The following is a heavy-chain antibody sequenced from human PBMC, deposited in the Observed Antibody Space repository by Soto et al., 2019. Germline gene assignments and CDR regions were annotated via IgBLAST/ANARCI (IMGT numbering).Heavy chain of an antibody. CDR1: GDSISNSRW. D-gene: IGHD6-19*01. V-gene: IGHV4-4*02. J-gene: IGHJ3*01. Sequence: QVQLQESGPGLVKPSGTLSLTCAVSGDSISNSRWWTWVRQPPGKGLEWIGDIFHSGDTNYNPSLKSRVFISVDKSQNQFSLKVSSVTAADTAVYYCAYSTGWYRHDVWGHGTLVTVSS. CDR2: IFHSGDT. CDR3: AYSTGWYRHDV.